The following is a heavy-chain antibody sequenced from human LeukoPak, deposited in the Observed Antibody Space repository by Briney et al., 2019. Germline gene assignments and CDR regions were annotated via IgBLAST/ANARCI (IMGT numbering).Heavy chain of an antibody. D-gene: IGHD5/OR15-5a*01. V-gene: IGHV3-30*18. CDR2: ISYDGSNK. J-gene: IGHJ4*02. Sequence: GGSLRLSCAASGFTFSSYGMHWVRQAPGKGLEWVAVISYDGSNKYYADPVKGRFTISRGNSKNTLYLQMNSLRAEDTAVYYCANVSPPFDYWGQGTLVTVSS. CDR1: GFTFSSYG. CDR3: ANVSPPFDY.